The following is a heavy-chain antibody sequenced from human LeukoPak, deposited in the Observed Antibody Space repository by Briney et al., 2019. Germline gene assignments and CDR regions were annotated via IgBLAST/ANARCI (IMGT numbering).Heavy chain of an antibody. D-gene: IGHD5-18*01. CDR2: INPNSGGT. V-gene: IGHV1-2*02. CDR1: GYTFSVYY. Sequence: ASVKVSCKPSGYTFSVYYKHWVRQAPGQGLEWMGWINPNSGGTNYAQKFQGRVTMTRDTSINTAYMELSRLRSDDTAVYYCARDPGTPSYGLVSSFDHWGQGILVTVSS. CDR3: ARDPGTPSYGLVSSFDH. J-gene: IGHJ5*02.